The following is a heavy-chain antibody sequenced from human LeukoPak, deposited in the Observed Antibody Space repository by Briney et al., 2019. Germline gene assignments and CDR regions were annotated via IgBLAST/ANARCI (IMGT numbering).Heavy chain of an antibody. CDR1: GYTFSNYY. Sequence: ASVKVSCKASGYTFSNYYIHWARQAPGQGLEWMGMINPSGGSTSFAQKFQGRVTMTRDTSTSTVYMELSSLSSEDTAVYYCAGGLNAKLLEWTLDYWGQGTLVTVSS. D-gene: IGHD3-3*01. CDR2: INPSGGST. V-gene: IGHV1-46*01. CDR3: AGGLNAKLLEWTLDY. J-gene: IGHJ4*02.